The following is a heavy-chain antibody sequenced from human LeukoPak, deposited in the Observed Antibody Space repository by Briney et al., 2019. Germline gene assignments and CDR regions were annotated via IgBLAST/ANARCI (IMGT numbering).Heavy chain of an antibody. V-gene: IGHV3-21*01. CDR2: ISSSSSYI. D-gene: IGHD6-19*01. J-gene: IGHJ3*02. CDR3: ARPSTQGRVAGAFDI. CDR1: GFTFSSYS. Sequence: GGSLRLSCAASGFTFSSYSMNWVRQAPGKGLEWVSSISSSSSYIYYADSVKGRFTISRDNAKNSLYLQMNSLRAEDTAVYYCARPSTQGRVAGAFDIWGQGTMVTVS.